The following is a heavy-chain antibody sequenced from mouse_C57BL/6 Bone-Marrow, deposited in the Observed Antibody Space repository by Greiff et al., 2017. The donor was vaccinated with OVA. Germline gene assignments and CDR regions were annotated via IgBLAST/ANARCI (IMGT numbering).Heavy chain of an antibody. CDR1: GNTFTSYW. CDR3: ARCYGGSSYHFHD. J-gene: IGHJ2*01. Sequence: QVQLQQPGAELVKPGASVKVSCKASGNTFTSYWMHWVKQRPGQGLEWIGRIHPSDSDTNYNQTFKDKATLTADKSSSTAYMQLSSLTSEDSAVYYCARCYGGSSYHFHDWIQGTTHSVSS. D-gene: IGHD1-1*01. V-gene: IGHV1-74*01. CDR2: IHPSDSDT.